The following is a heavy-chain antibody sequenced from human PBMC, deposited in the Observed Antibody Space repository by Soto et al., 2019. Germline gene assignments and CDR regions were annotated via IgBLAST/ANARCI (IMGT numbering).Heavy chain of an antibody. J-gene: IGHJ4*02. Sequence: QVQLQESGPGLVKPSQTLSLTCTVSGGSISSGGYYWSWIRQHPGKVLEWIGYIYYTGSTYYNPSLRRLVTISVVTYNNQFSLKPTSAPAADTAVYYCATLYMVRAVRTFDYWGKGTLVTVSS. D-gene: IGHD3-10*01. CDR2: IYYTGST. V-gene: IGHV4-31*01. CDR1: GGSISSGGYY. CDR3: ATLYMVRAVRTFDY.